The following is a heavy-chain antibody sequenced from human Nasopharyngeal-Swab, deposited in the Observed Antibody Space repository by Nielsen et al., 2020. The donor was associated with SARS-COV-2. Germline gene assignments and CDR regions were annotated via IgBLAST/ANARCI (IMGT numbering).Heavy chain of an antibody. D-gene: IGHD1-26*01. Sequence: GGSLRLSCAASGFTFDDYAMHWVRQAPGKGLEWVSGISWNSGSMGYADSVKGRFTISRDNAKNSLYLQMNSLRAEDTALYYCAKCGATSDYWGQGTLVTVSS. CDR3: AKCGATSDY. CDR2: ISWNSGSM. J-gene: IGHJ4*02. CDR1: GFTFDDYA. V-gene: IGHV3-9*01.